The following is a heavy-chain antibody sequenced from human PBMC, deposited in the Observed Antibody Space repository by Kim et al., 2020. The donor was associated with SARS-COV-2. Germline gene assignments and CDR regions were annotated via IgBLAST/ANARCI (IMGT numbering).Heavy chain of an antibody. J-gene: IGHJ4*02. CDR3: ARGKVTIFGVVCGLDY. D-gene: IGHD3-3*01. CDR2: ISAYNGNT. CDR1: GYTFTSYG. V-gene: IGHV1-18*01. Sequence: ASVKVSCKASGYTFTSYGISWVRQAPGQGLEWMGWISAYNGNTNYAQKLQGRVTMTTDTSTSTAYMELRSLRSDDTAVYYCARGKVTIFGVVCGLDYWGPGTLVTVSS.